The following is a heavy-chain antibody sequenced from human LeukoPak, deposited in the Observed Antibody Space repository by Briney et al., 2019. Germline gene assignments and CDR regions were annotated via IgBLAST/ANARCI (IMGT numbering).Heavy chain of an antibody. V-gene: IGHV1-2*04. D-gene: IGHD6-19*01. CDR2: INPNSGGT. CDR3: ARGGYSSGWYAPPRGPFDY. CDR1: GYTFTGYY. Sequence: ASVKVSCKASGYTFTGYYMHWVRQAPGQGLEWMGWINPNSGGTNYAQKFQGWVTMTRDTSISTAYMELSRLRSDDTAVYYCARGGYSSGWYAPPRGPFDYWGQGTLVTVSS. J-gene: IGHJ4*02.